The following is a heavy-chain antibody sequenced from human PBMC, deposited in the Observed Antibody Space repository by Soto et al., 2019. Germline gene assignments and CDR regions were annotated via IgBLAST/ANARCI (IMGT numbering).Heavy chain of an antibody. J-gene: IGHJ5*02. CDR3: AREQLGYCSGGSCYSNWFDP. CDR2: IIPIFGTA. D-gene: IGHD2-15*01. V-gene: IGHV1-69*13. Sequence: SVKVSCKASGGTFSSYAISWVRQSPGQGLEWMGGIIPIFGTANYAQKFQGRVTITADESTSTAYMELSSLRSEDTAVYYCAREQLGYCSGGSCYSNWFDPWGQGTLVTVSS. CDR1: GGTFSSYA.